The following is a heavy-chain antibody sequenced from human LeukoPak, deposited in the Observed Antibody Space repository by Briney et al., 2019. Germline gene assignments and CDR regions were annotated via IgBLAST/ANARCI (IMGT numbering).Heavy chain of an antibody. Sequence: GGSLRLSCAASGFTVSSNYMSWVRQAPGKGLKWVSTITTGGPNTYYADSVKGRFTVSRDDSKNTLYLQMNSLRAEDTAVYYCAKDGGLWVSAHWGDSWGRGTLVTVSS. V-gene: IGHV3-53*01. D-gene: IGHD7-27*01. CDR2: ITTGGPNT. CDR1: GFTVSSNY. J-gene: IGHJ4*02. CDR3: AKDGGLWVSAHWGDS.